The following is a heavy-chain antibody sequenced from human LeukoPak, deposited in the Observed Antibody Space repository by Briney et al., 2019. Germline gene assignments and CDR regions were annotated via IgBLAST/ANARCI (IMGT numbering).Heavy chain of an antibody. J-gene: IGHJ4*02. V-gene: IGHV3-7*01. CDR1: GFTFSNYW. CDR3: ARQGEVEVFDY. Sequence: GGSLRLSCEASGFTFSNYWMSWVRQAPGKGLEWVANIKQDGSEKYYVDSVKGRFTISRDNAKNSLYLQMNSLRAEDTAVYYCARQGEVEVFDYWGQGTLVTVSS. CDR2: IKQDGSEK. D-gene: IGHD3-16*01.